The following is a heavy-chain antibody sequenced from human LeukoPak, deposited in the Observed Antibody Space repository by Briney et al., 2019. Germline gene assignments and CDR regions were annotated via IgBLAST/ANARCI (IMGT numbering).Heavy chain of an antibody. J-gene: IGHJ4*02. V-gene: IGHV1-2*02. CDR2: INPNSGGT. CDR3: ARRDSSGYYAIDY. CDR1: GYTFTGYY. D-gene: IGHD3-22*01. Sequence: HEASVKVSCKASGYTFTGYYMHWVRQAPGQGLEWMGWINPNSGGTNYAQKFQGRVTMTRDTSISTAYMELSRLRSDDTAVYYCARRDSSGYYAIDYWGQGTLVTVSS.